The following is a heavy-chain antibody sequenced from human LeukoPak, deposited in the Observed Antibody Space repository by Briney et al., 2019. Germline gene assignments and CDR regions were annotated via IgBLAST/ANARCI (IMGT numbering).Heavy chain of an antibody. Sequence: GESLKISCKGFGYDFFGYWIGWVRQMPGKGLEWMGIIFPGDSQTYYSPSFQGQVTMSADKSINTAYLQWSSLKASDTAMYYCARLGYCSGGSCVNWFDPWGQGTLVTVSS. D-gene: IGHD2-15*01. J-gene: IGHJ5*02. CDR3: ARLGYCSGGSCVNWFDP. CDR2: IFPGDSQT. CDR1: GYDFFGYW. V-gene: IGHV5-51*01.